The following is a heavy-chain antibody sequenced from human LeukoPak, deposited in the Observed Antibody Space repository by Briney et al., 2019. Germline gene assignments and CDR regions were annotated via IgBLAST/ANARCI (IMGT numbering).Heavy chain of an antibody. V-gene: IGHV4-34*01. CDR2: MYYRGNT. Sequence: SETLSLTCAVYGGSFSGYYWSWIRQPPGKGLEWVGHMYYRGNTFYNPSLKSRVTISVDTSKNQFALKLRSVTAADTAVYYCARLYGNYQNYFDYWGRGTLVTVSS. D-gene: IGHD1-7*01. CDR3: ARLYGNYQNYFDY. CDR1: GGSFSGYY. J-gene: IGHJ4*02.